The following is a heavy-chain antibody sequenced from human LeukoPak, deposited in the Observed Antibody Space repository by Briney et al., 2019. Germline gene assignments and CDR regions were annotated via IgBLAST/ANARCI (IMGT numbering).Heavy chain of an antibody. J-gene: IGHJ2*01. V-gene: IGHV4-34*01. CDR3: GRXPLXSSGWWMRLSDL. Sequence: SETLSLTCAVYGGSFSGYYWSWIRQPPGKGLEWIGEINHSGSTNYNPSLKSRVTISVDTSKNQFSLKLSSVTAADTAVYYCGRXPLXSSGWWMRLSDLWGRGTLVTVSS. CDR1: GGSFSGYY. CDR2: INHSGST. D-gene: IGHD6-19*01.